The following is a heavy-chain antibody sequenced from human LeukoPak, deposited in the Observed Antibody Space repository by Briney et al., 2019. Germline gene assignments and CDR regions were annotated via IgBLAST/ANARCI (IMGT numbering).Heavy chain of an antibody. CDR2: IYYSGST. V-gene: IGHV4-59*08. CDR3: ARHLDPAGLLTGYEGVPGSNWFDP. J-gene: IGHJ5*02. D-gene: IGHD3-9*01. Sequence: SETLSLTCTVSGGSISSYYWSWIRQPPGKGLEWIGYIYYSGSTNYNPSLKSRVTISVDTSKNQFSLKLSSVTAADTAVYYCARHLDPAGLLTGYEGVPGSNWFDPWGQGTLVTVSS. CDR1: GGSISSYY.